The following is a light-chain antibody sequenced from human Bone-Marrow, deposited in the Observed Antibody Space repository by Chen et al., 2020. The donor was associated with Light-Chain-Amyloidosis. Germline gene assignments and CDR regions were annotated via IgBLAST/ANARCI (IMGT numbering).Light chain of an antibody. CDR3: QVWERSSDRPV. CDR2: DDS. Sequence: SYVLTQPSSVSVAPGQTATIACGGNNIGSTSVHWYQQTPGQAPLLLVYDDSDRPSGIPERLSGSNSGNTATLTISRVEAGDEADYYCQVWERSSDRPVFGGGTKLTVL. V-gene: IGLV3-21*02. J-gene: IGLJ3*02. CDR1: NIGSTS.